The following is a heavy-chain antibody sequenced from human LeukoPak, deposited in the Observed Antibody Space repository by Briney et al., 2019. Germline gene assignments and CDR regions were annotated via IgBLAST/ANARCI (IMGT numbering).Heavy chain of an antibody. Sequence: GASVKVSCKASGYTFTDYYIHWVRQAPGQGLEWMGLINPHGGGTAYAQKFQGRVTMTRDTSASTVCIDLSSLRSEDTAVYHCTRALYSSSWYFVYWGQGTLVTVSS. CDR1: GYTFTDYY. V-gene: IGHV1-46*01. CDR3: TRALYSSSWYFVY. J-gene: IGHJ4*01. CDR2: INPHGGGT. D-gene: IGHD6-13*01.